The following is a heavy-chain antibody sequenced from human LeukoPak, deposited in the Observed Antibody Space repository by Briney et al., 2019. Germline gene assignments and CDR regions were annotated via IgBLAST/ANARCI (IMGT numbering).Heavy chain of an antibody. CDR1: GFTSDDYA. CDR3: AKDIATGSGSYRAPPHDS. Sequence: GGSLRLSCAASGFTSDDYAMHWVRQVPGKGLEGVSLISGDGGSTYSADSVKGRFTISRDNSKNSLYLQMNSLRTEDTALYYCAKDIATGSGSYRAPPHDSWGQGTLVTVSS. J-gene: IGHJ4*02. V-gene: IGHV3-43*02. D-gene: IGHD3-10*01. CDR2: ISGDGGST.